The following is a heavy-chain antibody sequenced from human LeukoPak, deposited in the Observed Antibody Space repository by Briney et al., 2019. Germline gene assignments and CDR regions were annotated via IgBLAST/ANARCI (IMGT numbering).Heavy chain of an antibody. CDR1: GGSISSSNYY. D-gene: IGHD6-13*01. Sequence: TSETLSLTCTVSGGSISSSNYYWGWIRQSPGKGLEWIGSIYSSGSIYYNPSLKSGVTISVDTSKNQFSLRLSSVTAADTAVYYCARGYSSSWYREFFDHWGQGTLVTVSS. V-gene: IGHV4-39*07. J-gene: IGHJ4*02. CDR3: ARGYSSSWYREFFDH. CDR2: IYSSGSI.